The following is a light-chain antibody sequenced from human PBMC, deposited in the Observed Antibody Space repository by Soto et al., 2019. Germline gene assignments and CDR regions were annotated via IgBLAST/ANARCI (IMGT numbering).Light chain of an antibody. CDR2: DVT. CDR3: CSYAGSNTYV. CDR1: GTDVGGYNY. J-gene: IGLJ1*01. V-gene: IGLV2-11*01. Sequence: QSALTQPRSVSGSPGQSVTISCTGTGTDVGGYNYVSWYQQYPGKAPKLMIYDVTKRPSGVPDRFSGSKSGNTASLTISGLQAEDEADYYCCSYAGSNTYVFGTETKVTVL.